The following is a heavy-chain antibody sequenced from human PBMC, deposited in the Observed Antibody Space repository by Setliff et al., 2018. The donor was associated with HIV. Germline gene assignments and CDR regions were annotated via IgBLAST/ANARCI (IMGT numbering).Heavy chain of an antibody. CDR1: GFGFSNFA. CDR3: AREGSIAVGVHWFDP. CDR2: ISYDGSRI. Sequence: PGGSLRLSCVASGFGFSNFAMHWVRQAPGKGLEWVSVISYDGSRISYADSVKGRFTISRDNSKNTLYLQMNSLRVEDTAVYYCAREGSIAVGVHWFDPWGQGTLVTVSS. V-gene: IGHV3-30*07. D-gene: IGHD6-19*01. J-gene: IGHJ5*02.